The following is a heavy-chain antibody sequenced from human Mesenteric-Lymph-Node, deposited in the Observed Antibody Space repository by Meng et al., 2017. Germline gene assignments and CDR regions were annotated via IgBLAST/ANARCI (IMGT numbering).Heavy chain of an antibody. CDR2: INPSGGST. Sequence: ASVKVSCKASGYTFTSYGISWVRQAPGQGLEWMGIINPSGGSTSYAQKFQGRVTMTRDTSTSTVYMELSSLRSEDTAVYYCARDQYYYDSSGYYYRRENNYYYGMDVWGQGTTVTVSS. J-gene: IGHJ6*02. CDR3: ARDQYYYDSSGYYYRRENNYYYGMDV. V-gene: IGHV1-46*01. CDR1: GYTFTSYG. D-gene: IGHD3-22*01.